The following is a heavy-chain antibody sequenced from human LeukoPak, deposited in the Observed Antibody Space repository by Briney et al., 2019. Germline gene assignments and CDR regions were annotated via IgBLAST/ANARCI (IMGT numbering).Heavy chain of an antibody. CDR2: ISSSGSTI. D-gene: IGHD5-12*01. V-gene: IGHV3-11*01. J-gene: IGHJ4*02. CDR1: GFTSTHYA. Sequence: GGSLRLSCEASGFTSTHYAMSWVRQAPGKGLEWVSYISSSGSTIYYADSVKGRFTISRDNAKNSLYLQMNSLRAEDTAVYYCARDQRVYSGYDSFDYWGQGTLVTVSS. CDR3: ARDQRVYSGYDSFDY.